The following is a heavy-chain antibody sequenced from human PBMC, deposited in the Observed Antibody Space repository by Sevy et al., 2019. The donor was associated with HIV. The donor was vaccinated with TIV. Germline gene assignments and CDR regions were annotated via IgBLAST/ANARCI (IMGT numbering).Heavy chain of an antibody. J-gene: IGHJ4*02. V-gene: IGHV3-23*01. CDR3: AKDQGVDGGNSGDY. D-gene: IGHD2-21*02. CDR2: ISGSGGST. CDR1: GFTFSSYA. Sequence: GGSLRLSCAASGFTFSSYAMSWVRQAPGKGLEWVSAISGSGGSTYYADSVKGRFTISRDNSKNTLYLQMNSLRAEDTAVYYCAKDQGVDGGNSGDYWGQRTLVTVSS.